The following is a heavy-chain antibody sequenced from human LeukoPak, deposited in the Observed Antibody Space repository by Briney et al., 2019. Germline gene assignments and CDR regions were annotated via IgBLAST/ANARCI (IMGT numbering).Heavy chain of an antibody. CDR1: RFTFSSHS. D-gene: IGHD1-7*01. CDR3: ARVGWELVNLHFDP. J-gene: IGHJ5*02. CDR2: ISSTSGYI. V-gene: IGHV3-21*01. Sequence: GGSLRLSCAASRFTFSSHSMNWVRQAPGKGLEWVPSISSTSGYISYADSVRGRFTISRDNAKNSLYLQMNSLRTEDTALYYCARVGWELVNLHFDPWGQGTLVTVSS.